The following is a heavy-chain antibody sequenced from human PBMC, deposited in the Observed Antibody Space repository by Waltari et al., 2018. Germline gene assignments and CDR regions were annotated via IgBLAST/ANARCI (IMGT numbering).Heavy chain of an antibody. CDR2: IDPYSGGT. CDR1: GYTFTGCS. CDR3: ARTDSSAYFYCFDY. V-gene: IGHV1-2*02. J-gene: IGHJ4*02. Sequence: QVQLVQSGAEVKKPGASVKVFCKAPGYTFTGCSLHCVRQAPGQGLEWMGWIDPYSGGTNYAQKVQGRVTMTWDTSISTAFVEVSSLRSDDTALYYCARTDSSAYFYCFDYWGQGTLVAVSS. D-gene: IGHD3-22*01.